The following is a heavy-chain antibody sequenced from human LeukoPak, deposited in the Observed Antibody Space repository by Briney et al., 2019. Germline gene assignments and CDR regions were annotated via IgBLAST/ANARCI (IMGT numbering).Heavy chain of an antibody. V-gene: IGHV3-7*01. Sequence: PGGSLRLSCAASGFTFSDYWMNWVRQAPGKGLEWVANIKQDGGETYYVDSVKGRFTISRDNTKKSLYLQMNNLRDEDTAVYYCARDPYSGTYGDTYYYYMDVWGKGTTVTISS. CDR1: GFTFSDYW. CDR2: IKQDGGET. J-gene: IGHJ6*03. D-gene: IGHD1-26*01. CDR3: ARDPYSGTYGDTYYYYMDV.